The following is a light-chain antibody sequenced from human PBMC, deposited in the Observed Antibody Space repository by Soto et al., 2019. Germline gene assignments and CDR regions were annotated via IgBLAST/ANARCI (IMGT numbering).Light chain of an antibody. CDR3: SSYSISTAYL. Sequence: QAALTAPASVSGSPGQSITVSCTVSSSDVGDYDYVSWYQLHPGKAPKLMVFEVNNRPSGVSYRFSGSKSGNTASLTISGLQAEDEADYFCSSYSISTAYLFGTGTNVTVL. J-gene: IGLJ1*01. V-gene: IGLV2-14*01. CDR1: SSDVGDYDY. CDR2: EVN.